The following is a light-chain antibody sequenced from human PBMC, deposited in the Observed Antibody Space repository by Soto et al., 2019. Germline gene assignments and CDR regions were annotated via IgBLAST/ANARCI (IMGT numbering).Light chain of an antibody. CDR2: EGS. J-gene: IGLJ1*01. V-gene: IGLV2-23*01. Sequence: QSALAQPASVSGSPGQSITISCTGSSNDVGRYNQVSWYQQHPGKAPNVMIYEGSQRPSGVSNRFSGSKSGNTASLTISGLQAEDEADYYCGSYVGSTTYVFGTGTKVTVL. CDR3: GSYVGSTTYV. CDR1: SNDVGRYNQ.